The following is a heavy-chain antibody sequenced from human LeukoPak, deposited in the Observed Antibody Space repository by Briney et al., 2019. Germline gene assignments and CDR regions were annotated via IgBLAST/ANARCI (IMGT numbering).Heavy chain of an antibody. Sequence: PSETLSLTCAVYGGSFSGYYWSWIRQPPGKGLEWTGEINHSGSTNYNPSLKSRVTISVDTSKNQFSLKLSSVTAADTAVYYCARRAVYYDSSGYYYPPAYYFDYWGQGTLVTVSS. CDR2: INHSGST. CDR1: GGSFSGYY. J-gene: IGHJ4*02. D-gene: IGHD3-22*01. V-gene: IGHV4-34*01. CDR3: ARRAVYYDSSGYYYPPAYYFDY.